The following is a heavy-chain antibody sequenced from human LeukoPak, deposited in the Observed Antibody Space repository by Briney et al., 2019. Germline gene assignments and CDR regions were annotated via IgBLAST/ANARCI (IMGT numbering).Heavy chain of an antibody. CDR1: GYTLTNYN. CDR3: AREFGHCYGDNCFYFFDT. CDR2: INTYKGDT. Sequence: ASVKVSCKASGYTLTNYNISWVRRAPGQGLEWMGWINTYKGDTLYAQKLQGRVTMTADTSTNTAYMELRRLRFDDTAVYYCAREFGHCYGDNCFYFFDTWGQGFRVTVSS. V-gene: IGHV1-18*01. D-gene: IGHD4-23*01. J-gene: IGHJ4*02.